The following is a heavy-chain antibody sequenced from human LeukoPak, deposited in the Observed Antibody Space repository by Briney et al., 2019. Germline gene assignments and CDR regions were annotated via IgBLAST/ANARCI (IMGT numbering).Heavy chain of an antibody. J-gene: IGHJ4*02. Sequence: SVPDSCQASGYTLTSYAMHWVRQARAQRLAWMGWINAGHGNTKYLQKFQGRVTITRDTSANTAYMELSSLRSEDTAVDYCARATGIAVAGLGFDYWGQGTLVTVSS. CDR2: INAGHGNT. CDR3: ARATGIAVAGLGFDY. D-gene: IGHD6-19*01. CDR1: GYTLTSYA. V-gene: IGHV1-3*01.